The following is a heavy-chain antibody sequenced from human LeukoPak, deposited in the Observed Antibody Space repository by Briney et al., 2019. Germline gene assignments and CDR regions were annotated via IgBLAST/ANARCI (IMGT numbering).Heavy chain of an antibody. CDR3: ARGPQNTFGGVIAPVA. CDR1: GYTFTGYY. D-gene: IGHD3-16*02. Sequence: ASVKVSCKASGYTFTGYYMHWVRQAPGQGLEWMGWINPNSGGTNYAQKFQGRVTMTRDTSISTAYMELSSLRSEDTAVYYCARGPQNTFGGVIAPVAWGQGTLVTVSS. V-gene: IGHV1-2*02. J-gene: IGHJ5*02. CDR2: INPNSGGT.